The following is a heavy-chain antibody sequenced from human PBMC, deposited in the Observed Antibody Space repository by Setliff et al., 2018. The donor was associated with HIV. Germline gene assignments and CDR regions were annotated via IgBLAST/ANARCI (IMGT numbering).Heavy chain of an antibody. D-gene: IGHD4-4*01. Sequence: SETLSLTCAVSGYSISTNEWWGWIRQPPGKGLAWIGYISNSGKIYYDTSLNSRVTLSAVTSKNKLYLKLTSVTAEDTGVYYCARTVPHSAAQDAFDIWGQGTVVTVSS. V-gene: IGHV4-28*05. CDR1: GYSISTNEW. J-gene: IGHJ3*02. CDR2: ISNSGKI. CDR3: ARTVPHSAAQDAFDI.